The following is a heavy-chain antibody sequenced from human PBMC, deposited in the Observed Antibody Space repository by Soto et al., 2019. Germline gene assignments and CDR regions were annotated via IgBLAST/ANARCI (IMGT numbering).Heavy chain of an antibody. CDR3: ASGWDYYGSGSSPYYYYGMDV. J-gene: IGHJ6*02. D-gene: IGHD3-10*01. Sequence: SVKVSCKASGYTFTSYGISWVRQAPGQGLEWMGGIIPIFGTANYAQKFQGRVTITADESTSTAYMELSSLRSEDTAVYYCASGWDYYGSGSSPYYYYGMDVWGQGTTVTVSS. CDR1: GYTFTSYG. CDR2: IIPIFGTA. V-gene: IGHV1-69*13.